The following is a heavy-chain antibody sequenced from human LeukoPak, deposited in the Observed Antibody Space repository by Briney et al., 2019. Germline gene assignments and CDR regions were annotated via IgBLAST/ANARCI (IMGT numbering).Heavy chain of an antibody. V-gene: IGHV4-39*07. D-gene: IGHD6-19*01. CDR3: ARTPGSAYYPYYYMDV. Sequence: PSETLSLTCTVSGGSISSNKYYWGWIRQPPGEGLEWIGSIYYNGSTYCNPSLKSRVTISADTSKNQFSLNLNSVTAADTAEYFCARTPGSAYYPYYYMDVWGKGTTVTVSS. CDR1: GGSISSNKYY. J-gene: IGHJ6*03. CDR2: IYYNGST.